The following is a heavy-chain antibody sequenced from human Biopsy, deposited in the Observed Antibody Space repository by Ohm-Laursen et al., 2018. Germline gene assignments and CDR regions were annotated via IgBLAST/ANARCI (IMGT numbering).Heavy chain of an antibody. CDR3: VKDIRRCCYYLDF. V-gene: IGHV3-9*01. D-gene: IGHD3-10*01. CDR1: SFTFASFA. Sequence: SRRLSCAASSFTFASFAMSWTRQRPAKGQGWVSGIIWNSGHIAYAGSVKGRFTISRDNAKNVMWLKMNSLRVDDTAMYYCVKDIRRCCYYLDFWGQGTPVTVS. CDR2: IIWNSGHI. J-gene: IGHJ6*02.